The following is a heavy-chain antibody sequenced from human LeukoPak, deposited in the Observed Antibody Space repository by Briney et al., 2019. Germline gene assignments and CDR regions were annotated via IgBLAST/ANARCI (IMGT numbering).Heavy chain of an antibody. Sequence: ASVKVSCKASGYTFTGYYMHWVRQAPGQGLEWMGWINPNSGGTNYAQKFQGRVTMTRDTSISTAYMELSRLRSDDTAVYYCARAYCSSTSCYYYYYMDVWGQGTMVTVSS. D-gene: IGHD2-2*01. CDR1: GYTFTGYY. V-gene: IGHV1-2*02. J-gene: IGHJ6*03. CDR2: INPNSGGT. CDR3: ARAYCSSTSCYYYYYMDV.